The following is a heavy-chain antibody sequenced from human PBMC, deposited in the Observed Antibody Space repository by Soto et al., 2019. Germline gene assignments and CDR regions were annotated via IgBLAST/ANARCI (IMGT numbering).Heavy chain of an antibody. J-gene: IGHJ5*02. CDR1: GYTFTGNY. CDR2: IHPHSGAT. Sequence: QVQLVQSGAEVKKPGASVKVSCEATGYTFTGNYLHWVRQAPGQGLEWMGWIHPHSGATKYAQKFQGWVTMTRDTSISTTYLDLSSLKSNDTAVYYCGREGVGPTYGWFDPWCQGTLVTVSS. V-gene: IGHV1-2*04. D-gene: IGHD2-8*01. CDR3: GREGVGPTYGWFDP.